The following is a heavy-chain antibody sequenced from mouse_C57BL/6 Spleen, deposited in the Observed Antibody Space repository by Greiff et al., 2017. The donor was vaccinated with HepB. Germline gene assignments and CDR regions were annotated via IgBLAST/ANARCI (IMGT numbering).Heavy chain of an antibody. V-gene: IGHV1-82*01. CDR2: IYPGDGDT. D-gene: IGHD2-5*01. CDR1: GYAFSNSW. Sequence: VKLMESGPELVKPGASVKISCKASGYAFSNSWMNWVKQRPGKGLEWIGRIYPGDGDTNYNGKLKGKATLTADKSSSTAYMQLSSLTSEDSAVYFCANSNYWYFDVWGTGTTVTVSS. CDR3: ANSNYWYFDV. J-gene: IGHJ1*03.